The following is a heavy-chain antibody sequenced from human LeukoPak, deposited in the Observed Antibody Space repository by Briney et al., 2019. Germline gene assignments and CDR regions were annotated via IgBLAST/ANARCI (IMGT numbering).Heavy chain of an antibody. CDR1: GFTFSSYG. CDR3: AKDGYYGSGEYFDC. CDR2: ISYDGSNK. Sequence: PGGSLRLSCAASGFTFSSYGMHWVRQAPGKGLEWVAVISYDGSNKYYADSVKGRFTISRDNSKNTLYLRMNSLRAEDTAVYYCAKDGYYGSGEYFDCWGQGTLVTVSS. V-gene: IGHV3-30*18. J-gene: IGHJ4*02. D-gene: IGHD3-10*01.